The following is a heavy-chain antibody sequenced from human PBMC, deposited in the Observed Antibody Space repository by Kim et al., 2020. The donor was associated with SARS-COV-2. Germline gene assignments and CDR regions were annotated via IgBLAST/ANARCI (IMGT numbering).Heavy chain of an antibody. CDR1: GYTFTSYG. V-gene: IGHV1-18*01. CDR2: ISAYNGNT. D-gene: IGHD6-19*01. Sequence: ASVKVSCKASGYTFTSYGISWVRQAPGQGLEWMGWISAYNGNTNYAQKLQGRVTMTTDTSTSTAYMELRSLRSDDTAVYYCARDSSIAVAANYYYGMDVWGQGTTVTVSS. CDR3: ARDSSIAVAANYYYGMDV. J-gene: IGHJ6*02.